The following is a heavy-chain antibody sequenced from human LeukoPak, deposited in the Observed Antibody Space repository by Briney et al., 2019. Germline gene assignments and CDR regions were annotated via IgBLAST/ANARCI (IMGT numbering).Heavy chain of an antibody. CDR3: ARAAAHTDYYGMDV. J-gene: IGHJ6*02. V-gene: IGHV4-31*03. D-gene: IGHD2-15*01. CDR2: IYYSGST. CDR1: GGSISSGGYY. Sequence: SETLSLTCTVSGGSISSGGYYWSWIRQHPGKGLEWIGYIYYSGSTYYNPSLKSRVTISVDRSKNQFSLKLSSVTAADTAVYYCARAAAHTDYYGMDVWGQGTTVTVSS.